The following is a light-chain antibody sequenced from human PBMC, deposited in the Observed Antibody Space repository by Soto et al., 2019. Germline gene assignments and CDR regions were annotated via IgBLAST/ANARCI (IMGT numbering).Light chain of an antibody. Sequence: IVLTQSPGTLSLSLGERATLSCRASQSVTSSYLAWYQQKPGQAPRLLIYGASTRATGIPDRFSGSGSGTDFTLTVTRLEPEDFAVYYCQHYGGSMYSFGQGTKLEIK. V-gene: IGKV3-20*01. CDR2: GAS. CDR1: QSVTSSY. J-gene: IGKJ2*03. CDR3: QHYGGSMYS.